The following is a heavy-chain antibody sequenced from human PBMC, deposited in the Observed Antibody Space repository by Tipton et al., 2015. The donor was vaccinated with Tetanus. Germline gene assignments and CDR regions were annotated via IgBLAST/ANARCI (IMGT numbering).Heavy chain of an antibody. CDR1: GHSIGSGGYH. Sequence: TLSLTCTVSGHSIGSGGYHWSWIRQHPGQGLEWIGYIYYTGNTYYNPSLKSRVTLSIDMSKNQFSLRLSSVTAADTAVYFCARRVVGATLDYWGQGSLVTVSS. D-gene: IGHD1-26*01. J-gene: IGHJ4*02. CDR2: IYYTGNT. CDR3: ARRVVGATLDY. V-gene: IGHV4-31*03.